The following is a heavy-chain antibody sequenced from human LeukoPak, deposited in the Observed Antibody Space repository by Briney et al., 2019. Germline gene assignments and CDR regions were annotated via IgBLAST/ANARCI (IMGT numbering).Heavy chain of an antibody. D-gene: IGHD3-22*01. V-gene: IGHV3-21*01. CDR2: ISSSSNYI. CDR1: GFTLSSHS. CDR3: ARDLYDSGAYSSPIDY. Sequence: GGSLRLSCAAYGFTLSSHSMNWVRQAPGKGLEWVSSISSSSNYIHSADSVKGRFTISRDNAKNSLYLEMNRLRAEDTAVYYCARDLYDSGAYSSPIDYWGQGTLVTVSS. J-gene: IGHJ4*02.